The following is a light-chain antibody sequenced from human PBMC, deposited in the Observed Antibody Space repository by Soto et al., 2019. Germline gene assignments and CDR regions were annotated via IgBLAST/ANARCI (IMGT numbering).Light chain of an antibody. Sequence: RASQTVSSNYLAWFQQKGGQAPRLLIFGASSRAAGIPDRFSGSVSGTDFILTISRLEREDFAVYYCQHYGSSWTFGQGTKVDIK. CDR1: QTVSSNY. CDR3: QHYGSSWT. CDR2: GAS. J-gene: IGKJ1*01. V-gene: IGKV3-20*01.